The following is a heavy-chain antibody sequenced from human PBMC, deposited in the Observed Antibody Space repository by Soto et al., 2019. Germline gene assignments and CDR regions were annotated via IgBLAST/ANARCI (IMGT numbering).Heavy chain of an antibody. J-gene: IGHJ4*02. CDR1: GYTFSNDA. CDR3: ARASRYYWNYMMY. V-gene: IGHV1-18*01. CDR2: VSAYNGNT. D-gene: IGHD1-7*01. Sequence: QVQLVQSGAEVKKPGASVKVSCKASGYTFSNDAITWVRQAPGQGLEWMGWVSAYNGNTNYAQKFKGRVTMTTDTSKSTAYMEIRSLRYDDTAGYFGARASRYYWNYMMYGGQGTLVTVSS.